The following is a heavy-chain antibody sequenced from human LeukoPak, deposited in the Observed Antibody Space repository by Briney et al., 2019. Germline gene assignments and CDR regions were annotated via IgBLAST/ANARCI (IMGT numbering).Heavy chain of an antibody. CDR1: GFTFSDYF. Sequence: PGGSLRLSCAASGFTFSDYFMSWNRQAPGKGLELVSYISSSSSYTNYADSVKGRFTVSRANAKNSLYLQMTSLRAEYTAVYYCARARYYGSESPVDYWGQGTLVTVSS. CDR2: ISSSSSYT. D-gene: IGHD3-10*01. J-gene: IGHJ4*02. V-gene: IGHV3-11*05. CDR3: ARARYYGSESPVDY.